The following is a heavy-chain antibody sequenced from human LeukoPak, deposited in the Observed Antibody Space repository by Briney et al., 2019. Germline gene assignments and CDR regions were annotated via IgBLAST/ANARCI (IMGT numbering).Heavy chain of an antibody. Sequence: SVKVSCKASGGTFSSYAISWVRQAPGQGLEWMGRIIPILGIANYAQKFQGRVTITADKSTSTAYMGLSRLRSDDTAVYYCATLGIAARRGDYWGQGTLVTVSS. V-gene: IGHV1-69*04. CDR3: ATLGIAARRGDY. D-gene: IGHD6-6*01. CDR1: GGTFSSYA. CDR2: IIPILGIA. J-gene: IGHJ4*02.